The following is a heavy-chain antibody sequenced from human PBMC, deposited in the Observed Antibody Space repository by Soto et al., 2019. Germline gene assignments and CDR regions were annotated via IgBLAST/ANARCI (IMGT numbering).Heavy chain of an antibody. CDR3: AVVVTAIRYYYYGMDV. J-gene: IGHJ6*02. Sequence: SVKVSCKASGGTFSSYAISWVRQAPGQGLEWMGGIIPIFGTANYAQKFQGRVTITADESTSTAYMELSSLRSEDTAVYYCAVVVTAIRYYYYGMDVWGQGTTVTVSS. CDR1: GGTFSSYA. CDR2: IIPIFGTA. D-gene: IGHD2-21*02. V-gene: IGHV1-69*13.